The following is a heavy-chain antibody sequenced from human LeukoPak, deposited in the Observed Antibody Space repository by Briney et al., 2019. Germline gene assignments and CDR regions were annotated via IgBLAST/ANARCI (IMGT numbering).Heavy chain of an antibody. J-gene: IGHJ5*02. D-gene: IGHD3-10*01. CDR1: GYTFTSYG. CDR3: ARVPYYCGSGSRRNWFDP. V-gene: IGHV1-18*01. Sequence: ASVKVSCKACGYTFTSYGISWVRQAPGQGLEWMGWISAYNGNTNYAQKLQGRVTMTTDTSTSTAYMELRSLRSDDTAVYYCARVPYYCGSGSRRNWFDPWGQGTLVTVSS. CDR2: ISAYNGNT.